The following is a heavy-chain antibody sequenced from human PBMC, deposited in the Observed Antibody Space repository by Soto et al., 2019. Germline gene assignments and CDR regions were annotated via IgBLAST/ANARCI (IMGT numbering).Heavy chain of an antibody. CDR1: GFTFSFYP. J-gene: IGHJ4*02. Sequence: EVVLLESGGGLVRPGGSLRLSCAASGFTFSFYPMSWVRQAPGKRLEWVAGISSSAGTIYYAEPVKGRFTISRDNSKSTLYLQMDSLRAEDTAVYYCANCGNSGSDFWGQGTLVTVSS. CDR3: ANCGNSGSDF. D-gene: IGHD5-18*01. CDR2: ISSSAGTI. V-gene: IGHV3-23*01.